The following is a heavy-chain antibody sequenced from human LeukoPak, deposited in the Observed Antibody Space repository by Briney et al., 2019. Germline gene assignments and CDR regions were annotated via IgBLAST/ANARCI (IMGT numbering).Heavy chain of an antibody. CDR2: IIPIFGTA. CDR1: GYTFTSYY. V-gene: IGHV1-69*13. J-gene: IGHJ4*02. CDR3: ARGRDIVVVPAAFRAFDY. D-gene: IGHD2-2*01. Sequence: SVKVSCKASGYTFTSYYMHWVRQAPGQGLEWMGGIIPIFGTANYAQKFQGRVTITADESTSTAYMELSSLRSEDTAVYYCARGRDIVVVPAAFRAFDYWGQGTLVTVSS.